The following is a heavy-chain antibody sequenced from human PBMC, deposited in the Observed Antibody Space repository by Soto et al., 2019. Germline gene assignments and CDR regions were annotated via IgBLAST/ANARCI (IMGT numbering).Heavy chain of an antibody. CDR2: ISYDGSNK. CDR3: AKDQRGYGTYYYGMDV. CDR1: GFTFSSYG. J-gene: IGHJ6*02. V-gene: IGHV3-30*18. D-gene: IGHD5-12*01. Sequence: GGSLRLSCAASGFTFSSYGMHWVRQAPGKGLEWVAVISYDGSNKYYADSVKGRFTISRDNSKNTLYLQMNSLRVEDTAVYYCAKDQRGYGTYYYGMDVWGQGTTVTVSS.